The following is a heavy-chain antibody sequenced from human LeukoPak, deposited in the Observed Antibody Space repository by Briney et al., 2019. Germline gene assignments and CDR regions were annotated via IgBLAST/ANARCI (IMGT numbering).Heavy chain of an antibody. CDR2: INPSGGST. CDR1: GYTFTSYY. CDR3: ARDAEYYDYVWGSYRYAFFYYYGMDV. Sequence: GASVKVSCKASGYTFTSYYMHWVRQAPGQGLEWMGIINPSGGSTSYAQKFQGRVTMTRDTSTSTVYMELSSLRSEDTAVYYCARDAEYYDYVWGSYRYAFFYYYGMDVWGQGTTVTVSS. V-gene: IGHV1-46*01. D-gene: IGHD3-16*02. J-gene: IGHJ6*02.